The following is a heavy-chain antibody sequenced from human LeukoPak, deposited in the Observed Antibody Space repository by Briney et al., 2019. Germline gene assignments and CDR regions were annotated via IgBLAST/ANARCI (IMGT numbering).Heavy chain of an antibody. V-gene: IGHV4-39*01. CDR3: ARHSIYDFWSA. CDR2: IYYSGST. Sequence: NPSETLSLTCTVSGGSISSSSYYWGWIRQPPGKGLEWIGSIYYSGSTYYNPSLKSRVTISVDTSKNQFSLKLSSVTAADTAVYYCARHSIYDFWSAWGQGTPVTVSS. D-gene: IGHD3-3*01. J-gene: IGHJ4*02. CDR1: GGSISSSSYY.